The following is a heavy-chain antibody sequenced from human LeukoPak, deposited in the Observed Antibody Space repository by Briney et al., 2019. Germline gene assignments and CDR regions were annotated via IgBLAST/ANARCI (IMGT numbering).Heavy chain of an antibody. Sequence: PGGSLRLYCAASGVTFDDYGMSWVRQAPGMGLKWVSGSNWNGDSADYADSVKGRFTISRDNAKNSLYLQMNSLRAEDTALYYCARARGHDSSGSHFDYWGQGTLVTVSS. CDR1: GVTFDDYG. CDR2: SNWNGDSA. V-gene: IGHV3-20*04. CDR3: ARARGHDSSGSHFDY. J-gene: IGHJ4*02. D-gene: IGHD3-22*01.